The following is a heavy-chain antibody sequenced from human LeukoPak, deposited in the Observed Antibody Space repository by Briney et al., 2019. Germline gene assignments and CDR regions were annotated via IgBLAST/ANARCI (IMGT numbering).Heavy chain of an antibody. CDR1: GGSFSGYY. D-gene: IGHD3-9*01. CDR3: ARGYDILTGYHFDY. Sequence: SETLSLTCAVYGGSFSGYYWSWIRQPPGKGLEWIGEINHSGSTYYNPSLKSRVTISVDTSKNQFSLKLSSVTAADTAVYYCARGYDILTGYHFDYWGQGTLVTVSS. CDR2: INHSGST. J-gene: IGHJ4*02. V-gene: IGHV4-34*01.